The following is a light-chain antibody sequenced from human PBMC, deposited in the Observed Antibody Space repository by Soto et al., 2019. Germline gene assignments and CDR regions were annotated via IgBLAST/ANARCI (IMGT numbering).Light chain of an antibody. V-gene: IGKV3D-11*01. CDR1: QFLSSS. CDR3: HQRNQ. Sequence: CLYRGERAFLSCRASQFLSSSLAWYQQIPGQPPRLLIYDSTNRATGIPARFSGSRAGTVFTLTISSVVPEDFSMYYCHQRNQFGQGTRLEIK. J-gene: IGKJ5*01. CDR2: DST.